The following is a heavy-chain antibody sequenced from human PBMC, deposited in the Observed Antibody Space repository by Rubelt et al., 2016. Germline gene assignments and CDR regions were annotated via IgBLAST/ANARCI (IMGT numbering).Heavy chain of an antibody. CDR3: ARGVAVAGRDAFDI. V-gene: IGHV4-39*07. CDR1: GGSISSSSYY. D-gene: IGHD6-19*01. Sequence: QLQLQESGPGLVKPSETLSLTCTVSGGSISSSSYYWGWIRQPPGKGLEWIGSIYYSGSTYYNPSLKSRVTISVDTAKNQFSLKLSSVTAADTAVYYCARGVAVAGRDAFDIWGQGTMVTVSS. J-gene: IGHJ3*02. CDR2: IYYSGST.